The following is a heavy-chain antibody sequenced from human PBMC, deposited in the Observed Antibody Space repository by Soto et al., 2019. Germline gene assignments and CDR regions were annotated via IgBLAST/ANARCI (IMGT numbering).Heavy chain of an antibody. J-gene: IGHJ4*02. V-gene: IGHV1-69*01. CDR3: AMTEYSSGSDY. CDR1: GGTFSSFP. Sequence: QVQLVQSGAEVKKPGSSVKVSCKASGGTFSSFPIAWVRQAPGQGLEWVGGIMPIFGTTKYAQNFRDRVTIYADESTSTAYMELSSLRFEDTAVYYCAMTEYSSGSDYWGQGTLVTVFS. D-gene: IGHD6-19*01. CDR2: IMPIFGTT.